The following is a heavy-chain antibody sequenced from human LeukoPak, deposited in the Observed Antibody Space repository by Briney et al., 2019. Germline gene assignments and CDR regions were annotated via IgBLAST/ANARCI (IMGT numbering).Heavy chain of an antibody. CDR1: GGTFSSYA. CDR2: IIPILGIA. J-gene: IGHJ5*02. Sequence: SVNVSFQASGGTFSSYAISWVRQAPGQGREWMGRIIPILGIANYAQKFQGRVTITADKSTSTAYMELSSLRSKDTAVYYCARGMIAVASYNPGGSERGPVFDPWGQGTLVTVSS. V-gene: IGHV1-69*04. CDR3: ARGMIAVASYNPGGSERGPVFDP. D-gene: IGHD6-19*01.